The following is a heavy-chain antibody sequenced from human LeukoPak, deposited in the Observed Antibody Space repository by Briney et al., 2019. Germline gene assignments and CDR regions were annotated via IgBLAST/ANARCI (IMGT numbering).Heavy chain of an antibody. J-gene: IGHJ4*02. CDR2: MNHSGSS. Sequence: SETLSLTCVVYGGSFSGYYWSWIRQPPGKGLEWIAEMNHSGSSNYNPSLKSRVTISVDTSKNHFSLKLSSVTAADTAVYYCARDPEPTGTPDYWGQGTLVTVSS. D-gene: IGHD1-1*01. V-gene: IGHV4-34*01. CDR3: ARDPEPTGTPDY. CDR1: GGSFSGYY.